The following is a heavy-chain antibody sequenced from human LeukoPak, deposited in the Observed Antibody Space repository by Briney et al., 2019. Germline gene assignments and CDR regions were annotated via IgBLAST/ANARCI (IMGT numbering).Heavy chain of an antibody. Sequence: PGGSLRPSCAASGFTFSSYATSWVRQAPGKGLEWVSAISGSGGSTYYADSVKGRFTISRDNSKNTLYLQMNSLRAEDTAVYYCAKDPCSGGSCYYFDYWGQGTLVTVSS. D-gene: IGHD2-15*01. CDR1: GFTFSSYA. CDR3: AKDPCSGGSCYYFDY. CDR2: ISGSGGST. J-gene: IGHJ4*02. V-gene: IGHV3-23*01.